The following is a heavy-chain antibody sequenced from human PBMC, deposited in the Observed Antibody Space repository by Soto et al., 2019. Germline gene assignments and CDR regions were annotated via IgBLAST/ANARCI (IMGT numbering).Heavy chain of an antibody. D-gene: IGHD3-3*01. Sequence: GASVKVSCKASGYTSTSYDINWVRQATGQGLEWMGWMNPNSGNTGYAQKFQGRVTMTRNTSISTAYMELSSLRSEDTAVYYCARDLNGNFWSGYYTYYYYMDVWGKGTTVTVSS. CDR1: GYTSTSYD. CDR2: MNPNSGNT. CDR3: ARDLNGNFWSGYYTYYYYMDV. V-gene: IGHV1-8*01. J-gene: IGHJ6*03.